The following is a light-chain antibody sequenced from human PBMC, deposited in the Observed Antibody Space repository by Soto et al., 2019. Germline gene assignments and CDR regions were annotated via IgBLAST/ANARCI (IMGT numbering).Light chain of an antibody. CDR3: QQSYSTPRT. CDR2: AAS. Sequence: DIQMTQSPSSLSASVGDRVTITCRASQSISTFLNWYQQKPGKAPKLLIYAASSLQSGVPSRFSGSGSGADFTLNIGGLQPEACATYYCQQSYSTPRTFGQGTKVDVK. J-gene: IGKJ1*01. V-gene: IGKV1-39*01. CDR1: QSISTF.